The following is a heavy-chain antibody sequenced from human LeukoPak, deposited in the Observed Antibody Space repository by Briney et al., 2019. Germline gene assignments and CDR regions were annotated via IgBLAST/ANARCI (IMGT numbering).Heavy chain of an antibody. V-gene: IGHV4-4*02. J-gene: IGHJ4*02. CDR2: IYHSGGT. D-gene: IGHD3-22*01. Sequence: PGGSLRLSCAASGFTFSSYSMNWVRQAPGKGLEYIGEIYHSGGTSYNPSLKSRVTISVDKSKNQFSLKVSSVTAADTAVYYCAREAYYYDNSRPYGGYYFDSWGQGTLVTVSS. CDR1: GFTFSSYSM. CDR3: AREAYYYDNSRPYGGYYFDS.